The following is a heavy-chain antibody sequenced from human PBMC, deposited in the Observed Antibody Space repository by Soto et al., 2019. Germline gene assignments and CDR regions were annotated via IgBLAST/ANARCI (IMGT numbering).Heavy chain of an antibody. CDR3: ASRYCISTSCYVGYYGMDV. D-gene: IGHD2-2*01. J-gene: IGHJ6*02. CDR1: GGSISSSNW. V-gene: IGHV4-4*02. CDR2: IYHSGST. Sequence: QVQLQESGPGLVKPSGTLSLTCAVSGGSISSSNWWSWVRQPPGKGLEWIGEIYHSGSTNYNPSLKSRVTXSXDXXKNQFSLKRSSVTAADTAVYYCASRYCISTSCYVGYYGMDVWGQGTTVTVSS.